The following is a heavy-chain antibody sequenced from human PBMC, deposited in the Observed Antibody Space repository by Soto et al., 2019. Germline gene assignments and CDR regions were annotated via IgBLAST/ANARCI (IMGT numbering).Heavy chain of an antibody. CDR2: INHSGST. D-gene: IGHD5-18*01. Sequence: LSLTCAVYGGSFSGYYWSWIRQPPGKGLEWIGEINHSGSTNYNPSLKSRVTISVDTSKNQFSLKLSSVTAADTAVYYCASRQGYSYGYIGYWGQGTLVTVSS. J-gene: IGHJ4*02. CDR1: GGSFSGYY. CDR3: ASRQGYSYGYIGY. V-gene: IGHV4-34*01.